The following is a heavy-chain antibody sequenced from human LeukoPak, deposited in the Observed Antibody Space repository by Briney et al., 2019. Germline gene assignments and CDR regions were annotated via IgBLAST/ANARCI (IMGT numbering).Heavy chain of an antibody. CDR2: MNPNSGNT. J-gene: IGHJ6*03. Sequence: ASVKVSCKASGYTFHSYDINWVRQATGQALEWMGWMNPNSGNTGYAQKFQGRVTMTRNTSISTAYMELSSLRSEDTAVYYCARGGSGWYHYYYYMDVWGKGTTVTVSS. CDR3: ARGGSGWYHYYYYMDV. V-gene: IGHV1-8*01. CDR1: GYTFHSYD. D-gene: IGHD6-19*01.